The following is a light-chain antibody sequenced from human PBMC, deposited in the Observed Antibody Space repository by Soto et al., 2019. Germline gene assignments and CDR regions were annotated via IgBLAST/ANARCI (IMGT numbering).Light chain of an antibody. CDR3: ASYTSSSTALGFVV. CDR1: SSNVGGYNF. J-gene: IGLJ2*01. V-gene: IGLV2-14*01. Sequence: QSVLTQPASVSGSPGQSITISCTGTSSNVGGYNFVSWYQQHPGKAPKLMIFDVSNRPSGVSSRFSGSKSGNTASLTISGLQAEDEADYYCASYTSSSTALGFVVFGGGTKLTVL. CDR2: DVS.